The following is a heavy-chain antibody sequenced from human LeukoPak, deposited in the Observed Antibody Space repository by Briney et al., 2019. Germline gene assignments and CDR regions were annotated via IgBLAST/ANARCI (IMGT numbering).Heavy chain of an antibody. D-gene: IGHD1-26*01. CDR3: ARVLYSGYFDY. J-gene: IGHJ4*02. V-gene: IGHV4-38-2*02. CDR1: GYSISSGYY. Sequence: PSETLSLTCTVSGYSISSGYYWGWIRQPPGKGLEWIGSIYHSGSTYYNPSLKSRVTISVDTSKNQFSLKLSSVTAADTAVYYCARVLYSGYFDYWGQGTLVTVSS. CDR2: IYHSGST.